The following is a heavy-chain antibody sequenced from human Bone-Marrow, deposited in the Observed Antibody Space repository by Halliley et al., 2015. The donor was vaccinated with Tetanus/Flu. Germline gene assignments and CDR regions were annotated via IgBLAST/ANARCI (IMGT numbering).Heavy chain of an antibody. CDR2: YYYGGST. J-gene: IGHJ4*02. V-gene: IGHV4-59*08. D-gene: IGHD2-15*01. Sequence: GLVKPSETLSLTCSLSGGSIGSHFWCWIRQPPGRGLEWIGCYYYGGSTYYNPSLKSPVAISTDTSKNQFSLSLSSVSATDTAVYYCATLGYTSGNSFDHWGQGPPITVSS. CDR1: GGSIGSHF. CDR3: ATLGYTSGNSFDH.